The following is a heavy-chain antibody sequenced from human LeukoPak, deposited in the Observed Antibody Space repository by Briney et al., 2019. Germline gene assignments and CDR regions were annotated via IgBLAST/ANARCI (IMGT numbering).Heavy chain of an antibody. CDR3: ARGYNCGLDF. J-gene: IGHJ4*02. Sequence: GGSLRLSCAASAFTFSSYEINWVRQAPGKGLEWVSYISSSGSTIYYADSVKGRFTISRHNAKDSLFLQMNSLRAEDTAVYYCARGYNCGLDFWGQGTLVTVSS. CDR1: AFTFSSYE. CDR2: ISSSGSTI. V-gene: IGHV3-48*03. D-gene: IGHD5-18*01.